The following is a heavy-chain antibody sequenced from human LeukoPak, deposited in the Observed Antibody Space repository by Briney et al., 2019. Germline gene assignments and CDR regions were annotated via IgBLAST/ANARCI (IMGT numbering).Heavy chain of an antibody. Sequence: ASVKVSCKAPGGTFSSYAISWVRQAPGQGLEWMGGIIPIFGTANYAQKFQGRVTITADESTSTAYMELSSLRSEDTAVYYCARDPEPPSYCSSTSCAGAWPTHHYWGQGTLVTVSS. J-gene: IGHJ4*02. CDR1: GGTFSSYA. V-gene: IGHV1-69*13. D-gene: IGHD2-2*01. CDR3: ARDPEPPSYCSSTSCAGAWPTHHY. CDR2: IIPIFGTA.